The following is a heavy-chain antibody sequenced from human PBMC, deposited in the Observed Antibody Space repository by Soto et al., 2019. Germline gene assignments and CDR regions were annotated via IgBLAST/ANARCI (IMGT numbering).Heavy chain of an antibody. V-gene: IGHV3-23*01. CDR1: GFAFRSYT. Sequence: EVQLLESGGGLVQPGGSLRLSCAASGFAFRSYTMSWVRQAPGKGLEWISAGSGSGGSTYYADSVKGRFTISREHSKDTLYLPMNNLRAEDTAVYYCATPPDYNWNDYWGQGTLVTVSS. CDR2: GSGSGGST. D-gene: IGHD1-20*01. J-gene: IGHJ4*02. CDR3: ATPPDYNWNDY.